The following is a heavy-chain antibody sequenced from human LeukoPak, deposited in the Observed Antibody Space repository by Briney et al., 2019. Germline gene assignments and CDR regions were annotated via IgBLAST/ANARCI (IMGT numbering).Heavy chain of an antibody. Sequence: PGGSLRLSCAASGFTFSSYGMHWVRQAPGKGLEWVAAISYGGSDKYYADSVKGRFTISKDNSKNTLSLQMNSLRAEDTAVFFCAKDLRYCSGTSCYEASGMDVWGQGTTVTVSS. CDR1: GFTFSSYG. D-gene: IGHD2-2*01. V-gene: IGHV3-30*18. CDR3: AKDLRYCSGTSCYEASGMDV. J-gene: IGHJ6*02. CDR2: ISYGGSDK.